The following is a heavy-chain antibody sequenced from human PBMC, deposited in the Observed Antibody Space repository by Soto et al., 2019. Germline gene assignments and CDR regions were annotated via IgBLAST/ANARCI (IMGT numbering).Heavy chain of an antibody. CDR2: ISGTGGST. D-gene: IGHD4-17*01. J-gene: IGHJ5*02. CDR3: AKEKMSTGKCNWFAP. V-gene: IGHV3-23*01. CDR1: GFIFSSYA. Sequence: PGGSLRLSCAPSGFIFSSYAMSPVRQAPGKGLEWVSAISGTGGSTYYADSVKGRFTISRDNSKNTLYPQMNSLRADDTAVYDRAKEKMSTGKCNWFAPWEPGT.